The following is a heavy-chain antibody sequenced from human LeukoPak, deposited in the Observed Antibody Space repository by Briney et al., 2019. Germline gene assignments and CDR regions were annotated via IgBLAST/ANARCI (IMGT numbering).Heavy chain of an antibody. D-gene: IGHD2-2*01. J-gene: IGHJ3*02. CDR3: ARFPIVVVPAASRGAFDI. CDR2: INHSGST. V-gene: IGHV4-34*01. CDR1: GGSFSGYY. Sequence: SETLSLTCAVYGGSFSGYYWSWIRQPPGKGLEWIGEINHSGSTNYNPSLKSRVTISVDTSKNQFSLKLSSVTAADTAVYYCARFPIVVVPAASRGAFDIWGQGTMVTVSS.